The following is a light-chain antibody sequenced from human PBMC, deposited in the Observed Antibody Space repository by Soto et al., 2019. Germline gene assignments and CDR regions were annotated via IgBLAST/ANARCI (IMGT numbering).Light chain of an antibody. CDR3: CSYAGSFTGV. Sequence: QSALTQPRSVSGTPGQSVTISCTGTTGDVGAYDFVSWYQHHPAKAPKLMIYDASKRPSGVPDRFSASKSGNTASLTISGLQAEDEADYYCCSYAGSFTGVFGGGTKLTVL. CDR2: DAS. J-gene: IGLJ3*02. V-gene: IGLV2-11*01. CDR1: TGDVGAYDF.